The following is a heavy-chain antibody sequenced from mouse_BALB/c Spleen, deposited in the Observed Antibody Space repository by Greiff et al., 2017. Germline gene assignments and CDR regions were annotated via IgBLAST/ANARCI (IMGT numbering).Heavy chain of an antibody. CDR2: IDPETGGT. J-gene: IGHJ3*01. V-gene: IGHV1-15*01. Sequence: VQLQQSGAELVRPGASVTLSCKASGYTFTDYEMHWVKQTPVHGLEWIGAIDPETGGTAYNQKFKGKATLTADKSSSTAYMELRSLTSEDSSVYYCTRKYYGYPFAYWGQGTLVTVSA. CDR1: GYTFTDYE. D-gene: IGHD1-2*01. CDR3: TRKYYGYPFAY.